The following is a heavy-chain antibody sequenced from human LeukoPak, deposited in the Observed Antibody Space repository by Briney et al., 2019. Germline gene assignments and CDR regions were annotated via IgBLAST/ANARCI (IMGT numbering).Heavy chain of an antibody. Sequence: PGGSLRLSCAASGFTFSSYAMSWVRQAPGKGLEWVSTISGSGGSTYYADSVKGRFTISRDNSKNMMYLQMNSLRAEDTAVYYCVRDYRYAGHESVYWGQGTLVTVSS. CDR1: GFTFSSYA. D-gene: IGHD5-12*01. V-gene: IGHV3-23*01. J-gene: IGHJ4*02. CDR2: ISGSGGST. CDR3: VRDYRYAGHESVY.